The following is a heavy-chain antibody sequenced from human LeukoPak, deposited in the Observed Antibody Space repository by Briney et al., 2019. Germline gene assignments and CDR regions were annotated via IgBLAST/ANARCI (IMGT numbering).Heavy chain of an antibody. CDR2: INHSGST. CDR1: GGSISLSYYS. Sequence: SETLSLTCSVSGGSISLSYYSWSWIRQPPGKGLEWIGEINHSGSTNYNPSLKSRVTISVDTSKNQFSLKLSSVTAADTAVYSCARRQRGYIDYWGQGTLVTVSS. J-gene: IGHJ4*02. V-gene: IGHV4-34*01. D-gene: IGHD6-25*01. CDR3: ARRQRGYIDY.